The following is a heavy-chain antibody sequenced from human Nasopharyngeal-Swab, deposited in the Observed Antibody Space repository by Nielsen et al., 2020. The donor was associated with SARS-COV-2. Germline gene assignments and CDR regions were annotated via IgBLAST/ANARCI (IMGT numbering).Heavy chain of an antibody. J-gene: IGHJ5*02. CDR2: ISGYNGNT. CDR1: GYTFTSSG. Sequence: ASVKVSCKASGYTFTSSGISWVRQAPGQGLEWMGWISGYNGNTNYAQKLQGRVTMTTDTSTSTAHMELRSLRSDDTAVYYCAASDHYCSGGSCYSSRGPWFDPWGQGTLVTVSS. CDR3: AASDHYCSGGSCYSSRGPWFDP. V-gene: IGHV1-18*01. D-gene: IGHD2-15*01.